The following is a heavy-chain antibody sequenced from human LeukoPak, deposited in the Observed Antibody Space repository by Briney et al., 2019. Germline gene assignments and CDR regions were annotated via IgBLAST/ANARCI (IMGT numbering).Heavy chain of an antibody. CDR2: INSDGSST. Sequence: PGGSLRLSCAASGFTFSSYWMHWVRHAPGKGLVWVSRINSDGSSTSYADSVKGRFTIPRDNAKNTLYLQMNSLRAEDTAVYYCARSGWYNWFDPWGQGTLVTVSS. V-gene: IGHV3-74*01. CDR1: GFTFSSYW. CDR3: ARSGWYNWFDP. J-gene: IGHJ5*02.